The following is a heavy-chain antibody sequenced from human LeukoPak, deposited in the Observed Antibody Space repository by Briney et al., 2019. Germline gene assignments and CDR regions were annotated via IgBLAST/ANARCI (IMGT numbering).Heavy chain of an antibody. CDR1: GFTVSSNY. J-gene: IGHJ3*02. V-gene: IGHV3-66*01. CDR2: IYSGGST. Sequence: PGGSLRLSCAASGFTVSSNYMSWVRQAPGKGLEWVSVIYSGGSTYYADSVKGRFTISRDNSKNTLYLQMNSLRAEDTAVYYCARMLVLDDYGDYVFPENAFDIWGQGTMVTVSS. CDR3: ARMLVLDDYGDYVFPENAFDI. D-gene: IGHD4-17*01.